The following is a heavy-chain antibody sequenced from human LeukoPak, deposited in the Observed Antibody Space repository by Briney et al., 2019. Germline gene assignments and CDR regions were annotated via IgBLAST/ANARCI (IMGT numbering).Heavy chain of an antibody. J-gene: IGHJ4*02. Sequence: PGGSLRLSCAASGFTFSSYGMHWVRQAPGKGLEWVAFTRFDGSNNYYADSVKGRFTISRDNSKNTLYLQMNSLRGEDSAVYFCAKAADILTHFDYWGQGTLVTVSS. CDR3: AKAADILTHFDY. CDR2: TRFDGSNN. D-gene: IGHD3-9*01. V-gene: IGHV3-30*02. CDR1: GFTFSSYG.